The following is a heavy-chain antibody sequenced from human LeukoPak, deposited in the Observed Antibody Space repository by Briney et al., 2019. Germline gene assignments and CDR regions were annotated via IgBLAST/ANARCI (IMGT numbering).Heavy chain of an antibody. CDR1: GGTFSSYA. CDR2: IIPIFGTA. CDR3: AREVEGGGYCSGGSCPRGYYYGMDV. D-gene: IGHD2-15*01. J-gene: IGHJ6*02. V-gene: IGHV1-69*01. Sequence: ASVKVSCKASGGTFSSYAISWVRQAPGQGLEWMGGIIPIFGTANYAQKFQGRVTITADESTSTAYMELSSLRSEDTAVYYCAREVEGGGYCSGGSCPRGYYYGMDVWGQGTTVTVSS.